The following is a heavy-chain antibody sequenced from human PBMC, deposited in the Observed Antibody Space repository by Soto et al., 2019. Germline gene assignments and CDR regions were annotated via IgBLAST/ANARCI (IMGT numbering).Heavy chain of an antibody. Sequence: SATLFLSCNVSGFSINRSSYSWAFIRQPPGEGVEWIGTIYYGGNTYYNPSLKSRVTISVDTSKNQFSLELSSVTAADTAVYSCARLPGYCSGSSCYGYYHMDVWGKGTTVT. V-gene: IGHV4-39*01. CDR2: IYYGGNT. CDR1: GFSINRSSYS. CDR3: ARLPGYCSGSSCYGYYHMDV. J-gene: IGHJ6*03. D-gene: IGHD2-2*01.